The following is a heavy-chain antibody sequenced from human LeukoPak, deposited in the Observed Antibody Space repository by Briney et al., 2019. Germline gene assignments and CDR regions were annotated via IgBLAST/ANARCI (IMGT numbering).Heavy chain of an antibody. V-gene: IGHV3-48*01. CDR1: GFTFSIYS. CDR3: ARSQSGSYSNLDY. Sequence: GGSLRLSCAASGFTFSIYSINWVRQAPGKGLEWVSFISSGSSTIYYADSVKGRFTISRDNAKNSLYQQMNSLRAEDTAVYYCARSQSGSYSNLDYWGQGTLVTVSS. CDR2: ISSGSSTI. J-gene: IGHJ4*02. D-gene: IGHD1-26*01.